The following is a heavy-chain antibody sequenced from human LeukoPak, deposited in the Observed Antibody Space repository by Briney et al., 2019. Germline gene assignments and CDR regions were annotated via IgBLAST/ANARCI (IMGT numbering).Heavy chain of an antibody. V-gene: IGHV3-23*01. CDR3: AKCMEPAARGSFDY. CDR2: IGGSGYTT. CDR1: GFTFNSYA. J-gene: IGHJ4*02. D-gene: IGHD2-2*01. Sequence: PGGSLRLSCAASGFTFNSYAMSWVRQAPGKGLEWVSAIGGSGYTTYYADSVKGRFTISRDNSKNTLYLQVNRLRAEDTAVYYCAKCMEPAARGSFDYWGQGTLVTVSS.